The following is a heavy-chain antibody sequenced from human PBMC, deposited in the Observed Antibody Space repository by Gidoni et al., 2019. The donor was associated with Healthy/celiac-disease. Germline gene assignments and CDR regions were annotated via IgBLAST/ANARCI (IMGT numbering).Heavy chain of an antibody. J-gene: IGHJ6*02. CDR1: GFTFSSYA. Sequence: EVQLLESGGGLVQPGGSLRLSCAASGFTFSSYAMSWVRQAPGRGLEWVSGISGSGGSTYHADSVKGRFTISRDNSKNTLYLQMNSLRAEDTAVYYCAKISMVRGVIKADGYGMDVWGQGTTVTVSS. V-gene: IGHV3-23*01. CDR3: AKISMVRGVIKADGYGMDV. CDR2: ISGSGGST. D-gene: IGHD3-10*01.